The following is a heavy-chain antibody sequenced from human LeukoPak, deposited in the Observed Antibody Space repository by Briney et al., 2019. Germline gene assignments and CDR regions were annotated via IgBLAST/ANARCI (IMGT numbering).Heavy chain of an antibody. J-gene: IGHJ4*02. D-gene: IGHD6-13*01. Sequence: GGSLRLSCAASGFTFSSYSMNWVRQAPGKGLEWVSSISSSSSYIYYADSVKGRFTISRDNAKNSLYLQMNSLRAEDTAVYYCARGGVYSSSWSTPDVDYWGQGTLVTVSS. CDR2: ISSSSSYI. CDR1: GFTFSSYS. V-gene: IGHV3-21*01. CDR3: ARGGVYSSSWSTPDVDY.